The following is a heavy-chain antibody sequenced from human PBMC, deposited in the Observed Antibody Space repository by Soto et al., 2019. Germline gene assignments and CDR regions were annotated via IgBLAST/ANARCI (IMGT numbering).Heavy chain of an antibody. J-gene: IGHJ6*02. D-gene: IGHD6-13*01. V-gene: IGHV3-7*01. Sequence: GGSLRLSCAASGFTFSSYWMSWVRQAPGKGLEWVANIKQDGSEKYYGDSVKGRFTISRDNAKNSLYLQMNSLRAEDTAVYYCARDKGAYSSSWYYYYGMDVWGQGTTVTVSS. CDR3: ARDKGAYSSSWYYYYGMDV. CDR2: IKQDGSEK. CDR1: GFTFSSYW.